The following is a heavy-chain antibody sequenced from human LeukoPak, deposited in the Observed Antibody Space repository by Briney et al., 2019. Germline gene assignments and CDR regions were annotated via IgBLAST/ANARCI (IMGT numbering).Heavy chain of an antibody. CDR2: IYPGDSGT. CDR3: ARSLYGVNTWFDY. Sequence: GESLKISCMGSGYSFTSYWIGWVRQIPGKGLEWMGIIYPGDSGTRYSPSFQGQVTISADKSISTAYLQWSSLKASDTAMYYCARSLYGVNTWFDYWGQGTLVTVSS. J-gene: IGHJ4*02. V-gene: IGHV5-51*01. D-gene: IGHD4/OR15-4a*01. CDR1: GYSFTSYW.